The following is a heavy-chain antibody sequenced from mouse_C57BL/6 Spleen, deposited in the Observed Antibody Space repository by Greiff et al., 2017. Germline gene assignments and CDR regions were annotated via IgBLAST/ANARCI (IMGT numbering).Heavy chain of an antibody. CDR3: ASQLGGGWLAY. J-gene: IGHJ3*01. D-gene: IGHD4-1*02. CDR2: IHPNSGST. CDR1: GYTFTSYW. V-gene: IGHV1-64*01. Sequence: VQLQQPGAELVKPGASVKLSCKASGYTFTSYWMHWVKQRPGQGLEWIGMIHPNSGSTNYNEKFKSKATLTVDKSSSTAYMQLSSLTSEDSAVYYWASQLGGGWLAYWGQGTLVTVSA.